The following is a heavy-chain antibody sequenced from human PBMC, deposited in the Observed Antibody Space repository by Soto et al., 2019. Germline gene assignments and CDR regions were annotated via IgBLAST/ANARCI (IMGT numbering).Heavy chain of an antibody. V-gene: IGHV3-30*18. D-gene: IGHD5-12*01. CDR3: AKDLREMATIRPDY. CDR2: ISYAGIDK. Sequence: QVQLVESGGGVVQPGTSLRLFCAASGFTFSSFGIHWVRQAPGKGLEWVAVISYAGIDKNYGDSVKGRFTISRENSKNMVYLQMNSLRIADTVVYHCAKDLREMATIRPDYWGQGVLVAVSS. CDR1: GFTFSSFG. J-gene: IGHJ4*02.